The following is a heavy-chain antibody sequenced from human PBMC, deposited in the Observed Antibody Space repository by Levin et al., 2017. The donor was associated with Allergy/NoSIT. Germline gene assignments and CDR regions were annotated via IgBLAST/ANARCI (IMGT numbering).Heavy chain of an antibody. CDR3: VRYDSSGHYFFDY. Sequence: KPSETLSLTCDVSGFSISSGYYWAWIRQPPGKGLDWIGSIYHTGNTYYNSSLTTRLTISVDASKNQFSLNLRFVSAAAPAMYYWVRYDSSGHYFFDYWGQGTLVTVSS. J-gene: IGHJ4*02. CDR2: IYHTGNT. D-gene: IGHD3-22*01. V-gene: IGHV4-38-2*01. CDR1: GFSISSGYY.